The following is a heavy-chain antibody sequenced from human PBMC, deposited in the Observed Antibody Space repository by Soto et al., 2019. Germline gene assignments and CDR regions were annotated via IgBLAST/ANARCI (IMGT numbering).Heavy chain of an antibody. CDR2: IILALGTP. D-gene: IGHD2-8*01. V-gene: IGHV1-69*01. CDR3: GRYCTNTKCRGGYYLDL. Sequence: QVLLVQSGAEMKQPGSSVSVSCKASGDSFTNYAFTWVRQAPGQGPEGLGGIILALGTPHYSQRFQGRLPIPADESSSTVYRELGSLRLDDTAVYYCGRYCTNTKCRGGYYLDLWGQGTLLTVSS. J-gene: IGHJ5*02. CDR1: GDSFTNYA.